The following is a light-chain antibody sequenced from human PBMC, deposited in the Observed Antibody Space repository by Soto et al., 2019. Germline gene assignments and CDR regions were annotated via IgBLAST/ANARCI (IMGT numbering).Light chain of an antibody. CDR3: QKCKIAPFT. V-gene: IGKV1-27*01. CDR1: QDIGNS. CDR2: AAS. J-gene: IGKJ4*01. Sequence: DIQMTNSPSTLSATAGDRVPITCRARQDIGNSLAWYQQKPGKVPKLLIYAASTLPTGVPSRCSGSGSGTDFTLTISSLQPEDVATYYCQKCKIAPFTVGGGTKVDI.